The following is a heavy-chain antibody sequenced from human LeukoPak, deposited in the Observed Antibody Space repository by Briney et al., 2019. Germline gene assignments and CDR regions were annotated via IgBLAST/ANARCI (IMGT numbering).Heavy chain of an antibody. D-gene: IGHD6-13*01. V-gene: IGHV3-74*01. CDR1: GFTFSSYW. CDR3: ARDREGYIPND. CDR2: INSDGSST. J-gene: IGHJ4*02. Sequence: GGSLRLSCAASGFTFSSYWMHWVRQAPGKGLVWVSRINSDGSSTSYADSVKGRFIISRDNAKNTLYLQMNSLRAEDTAVYYCARDREGYIPNDWGQGTLVTVSS.